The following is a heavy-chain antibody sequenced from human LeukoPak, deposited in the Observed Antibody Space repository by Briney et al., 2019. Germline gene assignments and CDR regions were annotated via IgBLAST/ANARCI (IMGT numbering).Heavy chain of an antibody. V-gene: IGHV3-48*04. CDR1: GFTFSSYS. J-gene: IGHJ4*02. CDR2: ISSSSSTI. D-gene: IGHD3-22*01. CDR3: ARVDSSGYLSGSPPALDY. Sequence: GGSLRLSCAASGFTFSSYSMNWVRQAPGKGLEWVSHISSSSSTIYYADSVKGRFTISRDNAKNTLYLQMNSLRAEDMAVYYCARVDSSGYLSGSPPALDYWGQGTLVTVSS.